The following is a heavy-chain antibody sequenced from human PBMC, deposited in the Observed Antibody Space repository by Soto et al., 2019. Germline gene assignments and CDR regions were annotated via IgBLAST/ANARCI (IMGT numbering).Heavy chain of an antibody. J-gene: IGHJ4*02. CDR1: GFTFSDFY. V-gene: IGHV3-11*06. D-gene: IGHD2-2*01. Sequence: GGSLRLSCAASGFTFSDFYMSWIRQAPGKGLEWVAYISSSTGYTNYADSVKGRFTISRDNARNSLSLQMNSLRAEDTSVYYCARAVPQGCYLIDSWGQGTPVTVSS. CDR3: ARAVPQGCYLIDS. CDR2: ISSSTGYT.